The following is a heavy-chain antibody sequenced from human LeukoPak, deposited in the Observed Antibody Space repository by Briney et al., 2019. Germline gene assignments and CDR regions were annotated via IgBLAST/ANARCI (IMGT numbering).Heavy chain of an antibody. V-gene: IGHV4-34*01. CDR1: GGSFSGYY. CDR2: INHSGST. CDR3: AREFIAVAGTFDY. D-gene: IGHD6-19*01. Sequence: SETLSLTCAAYGGSFSGYYWSWIRQPPGKGLEWIGEINHSGSTNYNPSLKSRVTMSVDTSKNQFSLKLSSVTAADTAVYYCAREFIAVAGTFDYWGQGTLVTVSS. J-gene: IGHJ4*02.